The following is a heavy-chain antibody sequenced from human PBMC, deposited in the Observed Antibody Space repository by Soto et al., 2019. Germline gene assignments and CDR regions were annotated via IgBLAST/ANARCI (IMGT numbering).Heavy chain of an antibody. J-gene: IGHJ4*02. Sequence: ETLSLTFTVSGGSVNSDYYYWTWIRQPPGKGLEWIGYIYYTGRTNYNPSLESRVTVSLDTSRNQFSLKLSSVTAADTAVFYCAREYSNSPEAFDSWGQGALVTVSS. CDR1: GGSVNSDYYY. V-gene: IGHV4-61*01. CDR3: AREYSNSPEAFDS. D-gene: IGHD6-6*01. CDR2: IYYTGRT.